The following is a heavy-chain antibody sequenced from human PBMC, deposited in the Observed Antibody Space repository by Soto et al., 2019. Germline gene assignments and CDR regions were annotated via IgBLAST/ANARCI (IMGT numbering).Heavy chain of an antibody. CDR1: GFSLSTSGVG. J-gene: IGHJ5*02. D-gene: IGHD3-3*01. Sequence: QITLKESGPTLVKPTQPLTLTCTFSGFSLSTSGVGVGWIRQPPGKALEWLALIYWNDDKRYSPSLKSRLTIPKQTSKSHLVLTRTSVDPVDTAPCYCADSDPLSGTIFGVVIISSWFDPWGQATLGTVSS. V-gene: IGHV2-5*01. CDR2: IYWNDDK. CDR3: ADSDPLSGTIFGVVIISSWFDP.